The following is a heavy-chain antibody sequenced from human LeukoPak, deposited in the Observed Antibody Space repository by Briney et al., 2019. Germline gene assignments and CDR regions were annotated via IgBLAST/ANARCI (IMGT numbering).Heavy chain of an antibody. V-gene: IGHV4-34*01. CDR2: INHSGYT. J-gene: IGHJ5*02. CDR1: GGSFSGYY. Sequence: PSETLSLTCAVYGGSFSGYYWSWIRQPPGKGLEWIGEINHSGYTNLNPSLKSRLTISLDTSKSHFSLRLTSLTAADTAVYYCARHGFYGDSARRKFDPWGQGTLVTVSS. CDR3: ARHGFYGDSARRKFDP. D-gene: IGHD4-17*01.